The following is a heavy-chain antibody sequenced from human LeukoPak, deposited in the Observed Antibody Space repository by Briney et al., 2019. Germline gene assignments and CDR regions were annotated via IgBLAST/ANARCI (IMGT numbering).Heavy chain of an antibody. CDR3: ARAPVRYSSGWYDY. CDR1: GFNFGDYA. V-gene: IGHV3-43D*04. Sequence: GGSLRLSCAASGFNFGDYAMHWVRQAPGKGLEWVSLISWNSVGTYYADSVKGRFTISRDNAKNSLYLQMNSLRAEDTAVYYCARAPVRYSSGWYDYWGQGTLVTVSS. CDR2: ISWNSVGT. J-gene: IGHJ4*02. D-gene: IGHD6-19*01.